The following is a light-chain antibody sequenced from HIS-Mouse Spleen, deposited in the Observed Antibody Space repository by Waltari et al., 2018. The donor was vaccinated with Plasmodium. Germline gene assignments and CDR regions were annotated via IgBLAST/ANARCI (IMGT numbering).Light chain of an antibody. CDR2: EGS. V-gene: IGLV2-23*03. CDR1: RSDVGGYNL. J-gene: IGLJ2*01. CDR3: CSYAGSSTFVV. Sequence: QSALTQPASVSGSPGQSITIPCTGTRSDVGGYNLVSWYQQHPGKAPKLMIYEGSKRPSGVSNRFSGSKSGNTASLTISGLQAEDEADYYCCSYAGSSTFVVFGGGTKLTVL.